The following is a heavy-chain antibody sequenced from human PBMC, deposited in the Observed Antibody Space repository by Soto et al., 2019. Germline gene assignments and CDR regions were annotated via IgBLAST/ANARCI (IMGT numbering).Heavy chain of an antibody. CDR1: GGSISSYY. CDR3: ARAASGELELAGYFDY. D-gene: IGHD1-7*01. CDR2: IYYSGST. J-gene: IGHJ4*02. Sequence: SETLSLTCTVSGGSISSYYWSWIRQPPGKGLEWIGYIYYSGSTNYNPSLKSRVTISVDTSKNQFSLKLSSVTAADTAVYYCARAASGELELAGYFDYWGQGTMVTVSS. V-gene: IGHV4-59*01.